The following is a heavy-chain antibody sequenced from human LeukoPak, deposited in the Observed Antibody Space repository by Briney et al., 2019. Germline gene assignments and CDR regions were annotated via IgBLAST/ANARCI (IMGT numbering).Heavy chain of an antibody. J-gene: IGHJ3*02. V-gene: IGHV3-66*01. CDR2: FYSDGRT. CDR3: AGDCSGGACDSAADAFAM. CDR1: GFTFSSYS. Sequence: GGSLRLSCAASGFTFSSYSMNWVRQAPGKGLEWVSAFYSDGRTYYADSVRGRFSISRDDSKNTLYLQMNNLRVEDTALYYCAGDCSGGACDSAADAFAMWGPGTMVTVSS. D-gene: IGHD2-15*01.